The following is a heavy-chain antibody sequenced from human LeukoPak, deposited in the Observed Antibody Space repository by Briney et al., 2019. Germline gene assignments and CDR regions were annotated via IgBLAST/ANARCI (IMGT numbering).Heavy chain of an antibody. CDR1: GGSISSGDYY. D-gene: IGHD3-10*01. CDR3: ARGGSGSYHWPFDY. J-gene: IGHJ4*02. V-gene: IGHV4-30-4*01. Sequence: SQTLSLTCTVSGGSISSGDYYWSWIRQPPGKGLEWIGYIYYSGSTYYNPSLKSRVTISVDTSKNQFSLKLSSVTAADTAVYYCARGGSGSYHWPFDYWGQGTLVTVSS. CDR2: IYYSGST.